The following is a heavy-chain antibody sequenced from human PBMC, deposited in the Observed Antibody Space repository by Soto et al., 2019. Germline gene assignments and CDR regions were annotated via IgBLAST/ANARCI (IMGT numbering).Heavy chain of an antibody. D-gene: IGHD3-16*02. CDR1: GFTFSSYW. V-gene: IGHV3-30*18. J-gene: IGHJ3*02. Sequence: GGSLRLSCAASGFTFSSYWMHWVRQAPGKGLVWVAGISYDGSNKYYADSVKGRFTISRDNSKNTLYLQMNSLRAEDTAVYYCAKEKNDYIWGSYLNDYAFDIWGQGTMVTVSS. CDR2: ISYDGSNK. CDR3: AKEKNDYIWGSYLNDYAFDI.